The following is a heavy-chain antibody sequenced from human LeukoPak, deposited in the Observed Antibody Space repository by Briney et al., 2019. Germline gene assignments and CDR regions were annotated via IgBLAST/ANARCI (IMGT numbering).Heavy chain of an antibody. J-gene: IGHJ4*02. D-gene: IGHD2-8*02. CDR3: ARGAGGFDPDLYYFDY. CDR2: ISSSGSNI. Sequence: GGSLRLSCAASGFTFSSYEMNWVRQAPGKGLEWLSYISSSGSNIYYADSVKGRFTISRDNDKNSLYLQLNSLRAEDTAVYYCARGAGGFDPDLYYFDYWGQGTLVTVSS. CDR1: GFTFSSYE. V-gene: IGHV3-48*03.